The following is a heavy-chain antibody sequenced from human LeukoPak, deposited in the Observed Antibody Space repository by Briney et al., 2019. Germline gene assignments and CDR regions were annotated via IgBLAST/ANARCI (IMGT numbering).Heavy chain of an antibody. CDR1: GGSISSYY. D-gene: IGHD3-10*01. CDR3: ARHSATYYYGSGSYHFDY. V-gene: IGHV4-59*08. CDR2: IYYSGST. J-gene: IGHJ4*02. Sequence: PSETLSLTCTVSGGSISSYYWSWIRQPPGKGLEWIGYIYYSGSTNYNPSLKSRVTITVDTSKNQFSLKLSSVTAADTAVYYCARHSATYYYGSGSYHFDYWGQGTLVTVSS.